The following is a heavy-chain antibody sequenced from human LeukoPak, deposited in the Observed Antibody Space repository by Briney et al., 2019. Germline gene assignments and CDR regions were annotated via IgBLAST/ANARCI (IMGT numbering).Heavy chain of an antibody. D-gene: IGHD3-22*01. V-gene: IGHV3-48*01. Sequence: PGGSLTLSCAASAFTFSSYSMNWVRQAPGKGLEWVSYITKSGNSKIYADSVKGRFTISTVNRKNSLYLQMNGLRAADTAVYYWGRARGSGYFPFDYWGQGILVTVSS. CDR1: AFTFSSYS. J-gene: IGHJ4*02. CDR2: ITKSGNSK. CDR3: GRARGSGYFPFDY.